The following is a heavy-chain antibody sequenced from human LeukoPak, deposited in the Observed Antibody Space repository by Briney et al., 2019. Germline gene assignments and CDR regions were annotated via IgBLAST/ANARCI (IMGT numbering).Heavy chain of an antibody. D-gene: IGHD3-10*01. CDR2: ISGSGGST. V-gene: IGHV3-23*01. CDR3: AKGGSGSYFKSYFFDY. Sequence: GGSLRLSCAASGFTFSSYAMSWVRQAPGKGLEWVSAISGSGGSTYYADSVKGRFTLSRDNSKNTLYLQMNSMRAEDTAVYYCAKGGSGSYFKSYFFDYWGQGTLVTVSS. CDR1: GFTFSSYA. J-gene: IGHJ4*02.